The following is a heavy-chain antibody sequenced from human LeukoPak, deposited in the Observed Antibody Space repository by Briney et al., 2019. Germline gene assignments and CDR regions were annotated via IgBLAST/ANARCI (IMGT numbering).Heavy chain of an antibody. CDR3: ARVDSLVVAGFFDY. V-gene: IGHV1-2*02. Sequence: GASVKVSCKASGYTFTGYYMHWVRQAPGQGLEWMGWINPNSGGTNYAQKFQGRVTMTRDTSISTAYMELSRLRSDDTAVYYCARVDSLVVAGFFDYWGQGTLVTVSS. J-gene: IGHJ4*02. CDR2: INPNSGGT. CDR1: GYTFTGYY. D-gene: IGHD6-19*01.